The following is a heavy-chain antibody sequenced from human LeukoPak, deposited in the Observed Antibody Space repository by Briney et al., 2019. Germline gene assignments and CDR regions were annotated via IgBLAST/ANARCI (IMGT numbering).Heavy chain of an antibody. Sequence: GGSLRLSCAASGFTLRSYWMSWVRQAPGKGLEWVANIKQDGSEKYYVDSVKGRFTISRDNAKNSLYLQMDSLGPEDTAVYYCARDPYSGNYGNDYYYYYMDVWGKGTTVTISS. J-gene: IGHJ6*03. CDR1: GFTLRSYW. V-gene: IGHV3-7*01. CDR3: ARDPYSGNYGNDYYYYYMDV. D-gene: IGHD1-26*01. CDR2: IKQDGSEK.